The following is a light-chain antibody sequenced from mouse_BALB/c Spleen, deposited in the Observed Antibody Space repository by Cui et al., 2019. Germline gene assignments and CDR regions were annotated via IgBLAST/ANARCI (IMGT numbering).Light chain of an antibody. J-gene: IGKJ4*01. CDR2: RTS. V-gene: IGKV4-61*01. CDR1: SSLRY. Sequence: HIVLTQSPAIMSASPGEKVTISCNAISSLRYMYWYKPRPGSSPKPWIYRTSTLASGVPARVSGSGSGTSYSLTISSMEAEDAATYYRQQYNSYPFGSGTKLEIK. CDR3: QQYNSYP.